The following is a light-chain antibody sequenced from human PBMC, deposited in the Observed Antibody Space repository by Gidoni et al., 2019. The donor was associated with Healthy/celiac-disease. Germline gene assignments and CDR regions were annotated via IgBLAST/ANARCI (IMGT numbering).Light chain of an antibody. V-gene: IGKV3-20*01. J-gene: IGKJ4*01. CDR3: QQYGSSRA. CDR1: QSVSSRY. Sequence: EIVLTQSPGTLSLSPGERDTLSCRASQSVSSRYLDWYQQKPGQAPRLLIYGASSRATAIPDRVSGSGSGTDFTLTISRLEPEDFAVYYCQQYGSSRAFXGXTKVEIK. CDR2: GAS.